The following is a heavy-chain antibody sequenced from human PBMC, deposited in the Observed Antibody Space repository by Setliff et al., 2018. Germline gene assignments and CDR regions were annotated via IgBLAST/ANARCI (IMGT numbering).Heavy chain of an antibody. J-gene: IGHJ5*02. CDR3: ATLSKYPYGSGSYMGIRWFDP. D-gene: IGHD3-10*01. Sequence: ASVKVSCKASGYTFTDYYMHWVQQAPGKGLEWMGRVDPEDGETISAEKFQGRVTITADTSTDTAYMELSSLRSEDTAVYYCATLSKYPYGSGSYMGIRWFDPWGQGTRVTVS. CDR2: VDPEDGET. V-gene: IGHV1-69-2*01. CDR1: GYTFTDYY.